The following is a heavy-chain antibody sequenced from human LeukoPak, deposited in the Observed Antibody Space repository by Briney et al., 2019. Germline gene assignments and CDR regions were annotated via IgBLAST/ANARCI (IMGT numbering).Heavy chain of an antibody. CDR1: GGSFSGYY. D-gene: IGHD3-16*02. J-gene: IGHJ4*02. CDR2: INHSGST. Sequence: SETLSLTCAVYGGSFSGYYWSWIRQPPGKGLEWIGEINHSGSTNYNPSLKSRVTISVDTSKNQFSLKLSSVTAADTAVYYCARLWRGYDYVWGSYRPFDCWGQGTLVTVSS. V-gene: IGHV4-34*01. CDR3: ARLWRGYDYVWGSYRPFDC.